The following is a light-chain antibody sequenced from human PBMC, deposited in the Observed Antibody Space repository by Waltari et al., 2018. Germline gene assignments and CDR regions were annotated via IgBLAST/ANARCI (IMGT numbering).Light chain of an antibody. V-gene: IGLV3-21*04. CDR3: QVWDDTNNSGV. CDR1: NFESTS. Sequence: YVVTQPPSLSVAPGKTARLTCEGENFESTSVNWYQQKPGQAPVLVMFYDRDRPSGIPERFSGSNSGNTATLTINWVEPGDEADYHCQVWDDTNNSGVFGGGTKLTVL. CDR2: YDR. J-gene: IGLJ3*02.